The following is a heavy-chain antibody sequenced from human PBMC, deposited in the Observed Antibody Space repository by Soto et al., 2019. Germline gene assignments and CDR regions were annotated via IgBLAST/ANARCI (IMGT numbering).Heavy chain of an antibody. J-gene: IGHJ4*02. CDR3: ARAGAAAGSSAFDY. CDR1: GFTISDYY. Sequence: PGGSLRLSCAAAGFTISDYYMDWVRQAPGMGLEWVARTRNKVNSYTTEYAASVKGRFTISRGGSENSVYLLMNSLKTEDTAVYYCARAGAAAGSSAFDYWGQGTLVTVSS. CDR2: TRNKVNSYTT. V-gene: IGHV3-72*01. D-gene: IGHD6-13*01.